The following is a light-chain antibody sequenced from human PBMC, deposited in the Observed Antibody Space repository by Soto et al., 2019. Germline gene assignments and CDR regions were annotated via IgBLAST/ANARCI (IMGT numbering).Light chain of an antibody. Sequence: QSVLTQPPSVSGAPGQRVTISCTGSSSNIGAGYDVHWYQQLPGTAPKLLIYGNSNRPSGVPDRFSGSKSGTSASLAITGLQDEDEDDYYCQSSDSSLSGYVFGTGTKVTV. CDR2: GNS. J-gene: IGLJ1*01. V-gene: IGLV1-40*01. CDR1: SSNIGAGYD. CDR3: QSSDSSLSGYV.